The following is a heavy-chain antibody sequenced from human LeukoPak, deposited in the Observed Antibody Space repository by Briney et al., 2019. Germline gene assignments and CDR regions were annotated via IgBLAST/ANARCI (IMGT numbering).Heavy chain of an antibody. CDR1: GGPMSSYY. J-gene: IGHJ3*02. CDR3: ARHGPYDGSGPEAFDI. Sequence: SETLSLTCTVSGGPMSSYYWSWIRQPPGKGLEWIGYIYYSGSTNYNPSLKSRVTISVDTSKNQFSLKLSSVTAADTAVYYCARHGPYDGSGPEAFDIWGQGTMVTVSS. V-gene: IGHV4-59*08. D-gene: IGHD3-22*01. CDR2: IYYSGST.